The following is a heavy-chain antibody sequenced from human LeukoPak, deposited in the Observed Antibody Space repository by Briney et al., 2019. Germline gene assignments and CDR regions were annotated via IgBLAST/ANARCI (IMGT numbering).Heavy chain of an antibody. CDR2: ISYDGSNK. D-gene: IGHD5-18*01. V-gene: IGHV3-30*18. J-gene: IGHJ4*02. Sequence: PGGSLRLSCAASGFTFSSYGMHWVRQAPGKGLEWVAVISYDGSNKYYADSVKGRFTISRDNSENTLYLQMNSLRAEDTAVYYCAKDRGYSYGYFDYRGQGTLVTVSS. CDR1: GFTFSSYG. CDR3: AKDRGYSYGYFDY.